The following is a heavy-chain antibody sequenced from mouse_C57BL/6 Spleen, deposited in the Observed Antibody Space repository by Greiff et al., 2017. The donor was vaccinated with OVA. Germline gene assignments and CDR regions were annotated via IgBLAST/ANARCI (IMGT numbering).Heavy chain of an antibody. V-gene: IGHV14-3*01. CDR2: IHPANGNT. D-gene: IGHD3-2*02. CDR1: GFNFTNTY. Sequence: EVQLQQSVAELVRPGASVKLSCTASGFNFTNTYMHWVKQRPEQGLEWIGMIHPANGNTKYAPKFQGKATITEDTSSNTAYLQLSRLPSEATAIYCGASGSAGYVGYWGQGTTLTVSS. CDR3: ASGSAGYVGY. J-gene: IGHJ2*01.